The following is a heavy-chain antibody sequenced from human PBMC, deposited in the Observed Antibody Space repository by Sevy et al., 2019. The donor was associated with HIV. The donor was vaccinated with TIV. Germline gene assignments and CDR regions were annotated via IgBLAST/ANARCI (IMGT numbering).Heavy chain of an antibody. Sequence: SETLSLTCTVSGGSISSSSYYWGWIRQSPGKGLEWIGSIYNSGSTYYNPSLKSRVTISVDTSKNQFSLKLSSVTAADTAVYYCARENYDTGYWGQGTLVTVSS. J-gene: IGHJ4*02. CDR1: GGSISSSSYY. V-gene: IGHV4-39*02. CDR2: IYNSGST. CDR3: ARENYDTGY. D-gene: IGHD3-22*01.